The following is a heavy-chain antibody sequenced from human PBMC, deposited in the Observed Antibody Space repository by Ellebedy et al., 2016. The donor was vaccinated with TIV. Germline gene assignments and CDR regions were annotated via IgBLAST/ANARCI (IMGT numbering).Heavy chain of an antibody. V-gene: IGHV4-39*02. CDR2: VHYSGRT. CDR3: ARDGSGYHFFDQ. CDR1: GGSVTTSSFY. Sequence: MPGGSLRLSCSVSGGSVTTSSFYWGWIRQSPGKGLEWIGSVHYSGRTYFNPSLKRRVSISTDTSKNHISLRLISVTAADTAVYFCARDGSGYHFFDQWGQGTLVTVSS. J-gene: IGHJ4*02. D-gene: IGHD5-12*01.